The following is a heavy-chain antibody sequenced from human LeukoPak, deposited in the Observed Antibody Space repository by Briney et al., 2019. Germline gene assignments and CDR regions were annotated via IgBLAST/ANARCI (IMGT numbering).Heavy chain of an antibody. CDR2: IYYSGST. V-gene: IGHV4-38-2*02. CDR3: ASTNGDRGSTGAFDI. CDR1: GYSISSGYY. J-gene: IGHJ3*02. D-gene: IGHD4-17*01. Sequence: NSSETLSLTCTVSGYSISSGYYWGWIRQPPGKGLEWIGYIYYSGSTYYNPSLKSRVTISVDTSKNQFSLKLSSVTAADTAVYYCASTNGDRGSTGAFDIWGQGTMVTVSS.